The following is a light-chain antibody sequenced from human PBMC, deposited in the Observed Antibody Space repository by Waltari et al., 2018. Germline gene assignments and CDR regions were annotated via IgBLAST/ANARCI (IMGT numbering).Light chain of an antibody. CDR2: GVT. CDR3: QSYATSLSVV. Sequence: QSVLTQPPSVSGAPGQSVTISCTGSGSNIGAGLEPTWYQQLPVKAPRLLIYGVTTRPLGIPDRFFGSQSGTSASLAITGLQAEDEGDYYCQSYATSLSVVFGGGTKLTVL. CDR1: GSNIGAGLE. J-gene: IGLJ2*01. V-gene: IGLV1-40*01.